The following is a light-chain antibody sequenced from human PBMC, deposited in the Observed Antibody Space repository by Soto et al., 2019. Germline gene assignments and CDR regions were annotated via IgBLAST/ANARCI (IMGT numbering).Light chain of an antibody. Sequence: EIVLTQSPGTLSFSPGERATLSCRASQSVSRTFLAWYQQKPGQAPRLLIYGASSRATGIPARFSGSGSGTDFTLTISRREPEEFAVYYCQQYGSSSWTFGQGTKVEIK. CDR3: QQYGSSSWT. J-gene: IGKJ1*01. V-gene: IGKV3-20*01. CDR2: GAS. CDR1: QSVSRTF.